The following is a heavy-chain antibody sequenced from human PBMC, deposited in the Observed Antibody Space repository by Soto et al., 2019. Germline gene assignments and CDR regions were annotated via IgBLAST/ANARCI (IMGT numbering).Heavy chain of an antibody. CDR1: GGTFSSYA. CDR2: IIPIFGTA. D-gene: IGHD6-13*01. CDR3: ARFKQQLPGRDWYFDL. J-gene: IGHJ2*01. V-gene: IGHV1-69*01. Sequence: QVQLVQSGAEVKKPGSSVKVSCKASGGTFSSYAISWVRQAPGQGLEWMGGIIPIFGTANYAQKFQGRVTITADASTSTAYMELSSLRSEDTAVYYCARFKQQLPGRDWYFDLWGRGTLVTVSS.